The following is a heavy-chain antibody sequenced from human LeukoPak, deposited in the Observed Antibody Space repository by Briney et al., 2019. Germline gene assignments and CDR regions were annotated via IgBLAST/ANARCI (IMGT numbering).Heavy chain of an antibody. J-gene: IGHJ6*02. CDR2: ISYDGSNK. CDR1: GFTFSSYA. V-gene: IGHV3-30-3*01. D-gene: IGHD6-19*01. CDR3: ARDSLIAVAGTHYYGMDV. Sequence: GSLRLSCAASGFTFSSYAMHWVRQAPGKGLEWVAVISYDGSNKYYADSVKGRFTISRDNSKNTLYLQMNSLRAEDTAVYYCARDSLIAVAGTHYYGMDVWGQGTTVTVSS.